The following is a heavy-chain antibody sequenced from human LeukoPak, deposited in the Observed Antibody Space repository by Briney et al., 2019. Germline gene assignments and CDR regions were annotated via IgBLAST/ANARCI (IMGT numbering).Heavy chain of an antibody. CDR2: ISGSAIGT. Sequence: GGSLRLSCAASGFTFSDYAMSWVRQAPGKGLEWVSGISGSAIGTFYADSVKGRFTIPRDNSKNTLFLQMNSLRAEDTAVYYCARDQMISAAGLDYWGQGTLVTVSS. J-gene: IGHJ4*02. CDR3: ARDQMISAAGLDY. D-gene: IGHD6-13*01. CDR1: GFTFSDYA. V-gene: IGHV3-23*01.